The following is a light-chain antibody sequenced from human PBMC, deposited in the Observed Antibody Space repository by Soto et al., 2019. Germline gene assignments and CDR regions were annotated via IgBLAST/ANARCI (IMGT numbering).Light chain of an antibody. CDR3: QTWGTGISVV. CDR2: VNSDGSH. CDR1: SGHITYA. Sequence: QSVLTQSPSASASLGASVKLTCTVSSGHITYAIAWHQQQPEKGPRYLMKVNSDGSHIKGDGLPDRFSASSSGAERYLTISRLPAEDEADYYCQTWGTGISVVFGGGTKVTVL. V-gene: IGLV4-69*01. J-gene: IGLJ2*01.